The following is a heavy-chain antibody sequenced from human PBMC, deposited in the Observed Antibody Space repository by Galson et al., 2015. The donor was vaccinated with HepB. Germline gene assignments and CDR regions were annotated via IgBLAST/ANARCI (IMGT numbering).Heavy chain of an antibody. D-gene: IGHD3-10*01. CDR2: INHSGST. CDR1: GGSFSGYY. J-gene: IGHJ6*02. Sequence: TLSLTCAVYGGSFSGYYWSWIRQPPGKGLEWIGEINHSGSTNYNPSLKSRVTISVDTSKNQFSLKLSSVTAADTAVYYCARMKTMVRGVIKLSRYYYYGMDVWGQGTTVTVSS. CDR3: ARMKTMVRGVIKLSRYYYYGMDV. V-gene: IGHV4-34*01.